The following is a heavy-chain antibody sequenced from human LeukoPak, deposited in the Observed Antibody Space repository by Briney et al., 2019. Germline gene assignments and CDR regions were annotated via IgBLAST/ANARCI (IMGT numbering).Heavy chain of an antibody. CDR1: GFRFSDYS. D-gene: IGHD3-10*01. CDR3: AKVTYGSGTYGAFDY. Sequence: GGSLRLSCATSGFRFSDYSMNWVRQAPGKGLQWVSSISASSSFTDYADSAKGRFTISRDNGQNSVFLQMNSLRTEDTAVYYCAKVTYGSGTYGAFDYWGQGTLVTVSS. V-gene: IGHV3-21*06. J-gene: IGHJ4*02. CDR2: ISASSSFT.